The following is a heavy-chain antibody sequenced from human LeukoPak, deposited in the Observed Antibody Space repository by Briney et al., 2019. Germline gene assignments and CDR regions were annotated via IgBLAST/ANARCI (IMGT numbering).Heavy chain of an antibody. D-gene: IGHD3-10*01. Sequence: PGGSLRLSCAASGFTFSTYAVHWVRQAPGEGLEWVSGISGSGDSKYYADSVMGRFIISRDNSKNTVYLQMNSLRAEDTAVYYCAKRTASGRPEYFDYWGQGTLVTVPS. J-gene: IGHJ4*02. CDR2: ISGSGDSK. CDR1: GFTFSTYA. CDR3: AKRTASGRPEYFDY. V-gene: IGHV3-23*01.